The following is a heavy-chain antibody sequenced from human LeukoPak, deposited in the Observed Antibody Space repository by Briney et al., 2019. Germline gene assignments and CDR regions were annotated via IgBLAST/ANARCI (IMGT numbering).Heavy chain of an antibody. CDR3: ARILRNFDWSTFDF. V-gene: IGHV5-51*01. J-gene: IGHJ4*02. Sequence: GESLKISCTGSGYTYTSYWIAWVRQMPGKGLEWMGIIYPGDSDTRYSPSFQGQVTISAGKSISTAYLQWRSLKTSDTAMYYCARILRNFDWSTFDFWGQGALVTVSS. CDR2: IYPGDSDT. D-gene: IGHD3-9*01. CDR1: GYTYTSYW.